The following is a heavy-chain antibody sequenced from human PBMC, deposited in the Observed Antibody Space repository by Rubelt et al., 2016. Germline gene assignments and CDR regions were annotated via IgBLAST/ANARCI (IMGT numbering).Heavy chain of an antibody. CDR3: ARSGKQWDALDY. CDR2: ISYSGST. V-gene: IGHV4-59*08. D-gene: IGHD6-19*01. CDR1: GGSINSYY. J-gene: IGHJ4*02. Sequence: QVQLQESGPGLVKPSETLSLTCTVSGGSINSYYWSWIRQPPGKGLEWIGHISYSGSTNYNPSLNSRVTISVDTSKNQFSLKLNSVTAADTAVYYCARSGKQWDALDYWGQGTLVTVSS.